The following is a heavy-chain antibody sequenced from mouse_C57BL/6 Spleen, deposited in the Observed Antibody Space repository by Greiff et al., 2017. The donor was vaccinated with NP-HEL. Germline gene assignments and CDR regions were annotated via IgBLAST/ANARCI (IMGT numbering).Heavy chain of an antibody. CDR1: GYTFTDYY. J-gene: IGHJ1*03. CDR3: ARRGPWYFDV. Sequence: VQLQQSGPELVKPGASVKISCKASGYTFTDYYMNWVKQSHGKSLEWIGDINPNNGGTSYNQKFKGKATLTVDKSSSTAYMELRSLTSEDSAVYYCARRGPWYFDVWGTGTTVTVSS. V-gene: IGHV1-26*01. CDR2: INPNNGGT.